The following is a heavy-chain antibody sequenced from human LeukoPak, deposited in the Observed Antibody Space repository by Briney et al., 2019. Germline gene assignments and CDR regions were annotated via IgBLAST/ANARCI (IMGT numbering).Heavy chain of an antibody. J-gene: IGHJ4*02. Sequence: GGSLRLSCAASGLTFSSYAMSWVRQAPGKGLEWVSSISGSGGSTYYADSVKVRFTISRDNSKNTLYLQMNSLRVEDTAIYYCARENVDTASYPIYWGQGTLVTVSS. V-gene: IGHV3-23*01. CDR2: ISGSGGST. CDR3: ARENVDTASYPIY. D-gene: IGHD5-18*01. CDR1: GLTFSSYA.